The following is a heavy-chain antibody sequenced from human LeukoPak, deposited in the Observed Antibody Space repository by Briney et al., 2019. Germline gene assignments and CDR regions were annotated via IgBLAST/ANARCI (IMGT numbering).Heavy chain of an antibody. D-gene: IGHD4-17*01. CDR3: AREVSTVTTLFDY. V-gene: IGHV4-4*07. Sequence: SGPTLVKPSEPLSLTCTVSGGSLSSYSWSWIRQPAGKGLEWIGRIYTSGSTNYNPSLKSRVTMSVDTSKNQFSLKLSSVTAADTAVYYCAREVSTVTTLFDYWGQGTLVTVSS. CDR1: GGSLSSYS. J-gene: IGHJ4*02. CDR2: IYTSGST.